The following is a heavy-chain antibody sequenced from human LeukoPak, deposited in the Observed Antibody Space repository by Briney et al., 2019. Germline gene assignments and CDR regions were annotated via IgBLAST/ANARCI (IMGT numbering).Heavy chain of an antibody. CDR2: IVYTGRT. CDR3: ARDSWWDGSKTFSDWFGP. V-gene: IGHV4-59*01. CDR1: GGSIGSYY. Sequence: SETLSLTCSVSGGSIGSYYWSWVRQPPEKGLEWIGNIVYTGRTNYNPSLKRRVTISIDTSKNQFSLRVNSVTAADTAVYYCARDSWWDGSKTFSDWFGPWGQGTLVTVSS. J-gene: IGHJ5*02. D-gene: IGHD3-10*01.